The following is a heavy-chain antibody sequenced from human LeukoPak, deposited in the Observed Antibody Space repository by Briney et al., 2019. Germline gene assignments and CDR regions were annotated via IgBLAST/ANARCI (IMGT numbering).Heavy chain of an antibody. D-gene: IGHD1-26*01. CDR1: GFTFSSYA. V-gene: IGHV3-23*01. CDR2: ISDSGRST. CDR3: AKGQKWELPLDF. J-gene: IGHJ4*02. Sequence: PGGSLRLSCAASGFTFSSYAMTWVRQVPGKGLEWVSAISDSGRSTYYADSVKGRFTISRDISKSTLYLQMNSLRAEDTALYYCAKGQKWELPLDFWGQGTLVTVSS.